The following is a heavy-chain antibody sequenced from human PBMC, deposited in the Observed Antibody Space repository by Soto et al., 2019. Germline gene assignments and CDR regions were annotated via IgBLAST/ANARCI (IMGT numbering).Heavy chain of an antibody. Sequence: GASVKVSCKASGYSFTNYGITWVRQAPGQGFEWMGWISAYNGDTNYAQKLQGRVTMTTDASTSTAYLELRSLRSDDTALYYCARDRGVAPPVAGNTHYYYYMDVRGKGTTVTVSS. V-gene: IGHV1-18*01. CDR3: ARDRGVAPPVAGNTHYYYYMDV. J-gene: IGHJ6*03. CDR1: GYSFTNYG. D-gene: IGHD6-19*01. CDR2: ISAYNGDT.